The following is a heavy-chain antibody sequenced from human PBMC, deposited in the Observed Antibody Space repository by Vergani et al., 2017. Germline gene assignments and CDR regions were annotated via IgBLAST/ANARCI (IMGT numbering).Heavy chain of an antibody. CDR1: GGSISSYY. V-gene: IGHV4-59*01. Sequence: QLQESGPGLVKPSGTLSLTCSVTGGSISSYYWSWIRQPPGKGLEWIGYIYYSGSTNYNPSLKSRVTISVDTSKNQFSLKLSSVTAADTAVYYCARGYCSSTSCPFDYWGQGTLVTVSS. CDR3: ARGYCSSTSCPFDY. J-gene: IGHJ4*02. D-gene: IGHD2-2*01. CDR2: IYYSGST.